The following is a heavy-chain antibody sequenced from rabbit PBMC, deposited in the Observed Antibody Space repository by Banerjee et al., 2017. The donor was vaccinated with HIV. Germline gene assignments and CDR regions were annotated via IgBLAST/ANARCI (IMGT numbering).Heavy chain of an antibody. J-gene: IGHJ4*01. V-gene: IGHV1S40*01. CDR2: IYAGSSGNT. CDR1: GFDFSSNA. D-gene: IGHD4-1*01. Sequence: QSLEESGGDLVKPGASLTLTCKASGFDFSSNAMCWVRQAPGKGLEWIGCIYAGSSGNTYYANWAKGRFTISKTSSTTVTLQMTSLTAADTATYFCARDLAGVIGWNFDLWGQGTLVTVS. CDR3: ARDLAGVIGWNFDL.